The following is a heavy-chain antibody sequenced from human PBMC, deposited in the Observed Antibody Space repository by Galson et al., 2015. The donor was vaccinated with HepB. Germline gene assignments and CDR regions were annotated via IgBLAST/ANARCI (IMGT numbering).Heavy chain of an antibody. Sequence: VKVSCKASGYTFNIYAINWVRQAPGQGLEWMGWINTNTGNPTYAQGFTGRFVFSLDTSVSTAYLQISSLKAEDTAVYYCGRGGWYSDYWGQGTLVTVSS. CDR1: GYTFNIYA. CDR2: INTNTGNP. V-gene: IGHV7-4-1*02. J-gene: IGHJ4*02. D-gene: IGHD6-19*01. CDR3: GRGGWYSDY.